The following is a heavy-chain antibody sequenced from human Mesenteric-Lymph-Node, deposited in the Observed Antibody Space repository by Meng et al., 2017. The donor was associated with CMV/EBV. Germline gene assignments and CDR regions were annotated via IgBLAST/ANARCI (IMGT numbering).Heavy chain of an antibody. CDR2: ISGDGSGI. V-gene: IGHV3-11*01. J-gene: IGHJ5*02. CDR3: ARDPRNKGFDP. CDR1: GFNLGDYY. Sequence: GESLKISCAASGFNLGDYYMTWIRQAPGKGLECLSFISGDGSGIFYAASVRVRFTTTRDNARNSLYLQMDGLRDEDTAIYYCARDPRNKGFDPWGPGTLVTVSS.